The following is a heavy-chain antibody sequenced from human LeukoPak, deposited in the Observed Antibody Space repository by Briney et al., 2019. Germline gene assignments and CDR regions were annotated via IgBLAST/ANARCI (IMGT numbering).Heavy chain of an antibody. J-gene: IGHJ5*02. Sequence: PSETLSLTCAVYGGSFSGYYWSWIRQPPGKGLEWIGEINHSGSTNYNPSLKSRVTISVDTSKNQFSLKLSSVTAADTAVYYCARAPTTLNWFDPWGQGTLVTVSS. CDR1: GGSFSGYY. CDR3: ARAPTTLNWFDP. V-gene: IGHV4-34*01. D-gene: IGHD4-11*01. CDR2: INHSGST.